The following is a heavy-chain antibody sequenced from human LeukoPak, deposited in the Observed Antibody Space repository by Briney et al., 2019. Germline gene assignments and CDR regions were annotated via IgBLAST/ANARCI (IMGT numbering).Heavy chain of an antibody. CDR3: ARDVANKYSSSPYYYYYGMDV. CDR1: GFTFSSYA. D-gene: IGHD6-6*01. V-gene: IGHV3-30-3*01. J-gene: IGHJ6*02. Sequence: PGGSLRLSCAASGFTFSSYATHWVRQAPGKGLEWVAVISYDGSNKYYADSVKGRFTISRDNSKNTLYLQMNSLRAEDTAVYYCARDVANKYSSSPYYYYYGMDVWGQGTTVTVSS. CDR2: ISYDGSNK.